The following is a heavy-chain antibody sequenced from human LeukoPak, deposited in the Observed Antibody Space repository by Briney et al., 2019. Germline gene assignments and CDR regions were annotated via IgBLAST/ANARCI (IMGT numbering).Heavy chain of an antibody. CDR1: GFIFGSYA. J-gene: IGHJ4*02. V-gene: IGHV3-23*01. CDR2: ISYSGSNT. CDR3: AKAPLDRYYFDY. Sequence: GGSLRLSCAASGFIFGSYAMSWVRQAPGKGLEWVSTISYSGSNTYYADSVKGRFTISRDSSKNTLSLQMNSLRAEDTAVYYCAKAPLDRYYFDYWGQGTLVTVPS.